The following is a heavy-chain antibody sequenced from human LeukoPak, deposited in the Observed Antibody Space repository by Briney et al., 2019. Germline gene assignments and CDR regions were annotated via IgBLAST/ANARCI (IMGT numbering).Heavy chain of an antibody. V-gene: IGHV3-33*01. CDR1: GFTFSSYG. CDR2: IWYDGSNK. CDR3: ARDDDFASGMDV. Sequence: GGSLRRSCAASGFTFSSYGMHWVRQAPGKGLEWVAVIWYDGSNKYYADSVKGRFTISRDNSKNTLYLQMNSLRAEDTAVYYCARDDDFASGMDVWGQGTTVTVSS. D-gene: IGHD3/OR15-3a*01. J-gene: IGHJ6*02.